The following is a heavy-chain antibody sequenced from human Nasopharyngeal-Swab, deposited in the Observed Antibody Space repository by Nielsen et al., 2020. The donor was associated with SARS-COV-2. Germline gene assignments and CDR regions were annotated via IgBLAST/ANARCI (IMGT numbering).Heavy chain of an antibody. J-gene: IGHJ4*02. Sequence: VRQMPGKGLVWVSRINSDGSSTSYADSVKGRFTISRDNAKNTLYLQMNSLRAEDTAVYYCARDNSGYDTYFDYWGQGTLVTVLL. CDR3: ARDNSGYDTYFDY. V-gene: IGHV3-74*01. CDR2: INSDGSST. D-gene: IGHD5-12*01.